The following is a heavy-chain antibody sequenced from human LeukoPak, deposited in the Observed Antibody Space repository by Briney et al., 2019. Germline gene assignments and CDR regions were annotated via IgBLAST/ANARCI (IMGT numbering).Heavy chain of an antibody. CDR2: ISYDGSNK. V-gene: IGHV3-30-3*01. CDR1: GFTFPIYA. Sequence: GRSLRLSCAASGFTFPIYAIHWVRQAPGKGLEWVAVISYDGSNKYHADSVKGRFTISRDNSKNTLYLQMNSLRAEDTAVYYCAREAAVSGPSYFDFWGQGTLVTVSS. J-gene: IGHJ4*02. CDR3: AREAAVSGPSYFDF. D-gene: IGHD6-19*01.